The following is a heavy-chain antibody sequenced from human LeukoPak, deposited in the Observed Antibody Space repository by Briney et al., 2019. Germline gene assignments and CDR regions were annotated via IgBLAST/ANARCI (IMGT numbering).Heavy chain of an antibody. Sequence: ETLSLTCTVSGASISSSSYSWGWIRQPPGKGLEWIGGVYYSGETHYNPSLKSRVTISVDVSKNQFSLKLSSVTAADTAVYYCAKTGYGGNPFDSWGQGTQVTVSS. J-gene: IGHJ4*02. V-gene: IGHV4-39*01. CDR2: VYYSGET. CDR1: GASISSSSYS. D-gene: IGHD4-23*01. CDR3: AKTGYGGNPFDS.